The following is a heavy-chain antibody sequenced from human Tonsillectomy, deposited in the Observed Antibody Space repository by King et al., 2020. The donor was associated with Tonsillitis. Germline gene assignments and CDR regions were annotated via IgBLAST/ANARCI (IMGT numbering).Heavy chain of an antibody. Sequence: QLQESGPGLVKPSETLSLTCTVSGGSISSSSYYWGWIRQPPGKGLGWIGSIYYSGITYYNPSLKSRVTISVDTSKNQFSLKLSSVTAADTAVYYCARLTVIYGMDVWGQGTTVTVSS. CDR2: IYYSGIT. CDR1: GGSISSSSYY. V-gene: IGHV4-39*01. CDR3: ARLTVIYGMDV. J-gene: IGHJ6*02. D-gene: IGHD4-17*01.